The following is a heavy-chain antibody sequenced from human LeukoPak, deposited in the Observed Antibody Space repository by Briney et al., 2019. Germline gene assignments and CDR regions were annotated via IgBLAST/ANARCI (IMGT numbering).Heavy chain of an antibody. CDR3: ARSHFWSGYYTAWGFDY. CDR2: IYTSGST. D-gene: IGHD3-3*02. V-gene: IGHV4-4*09. J-gene: IGHJ4*02. CDR1: GGSISSYY. Sequence: SETLSLTCTVSGGSISSYYWGWIRQPPGKGLEWIGYIYTSGSTNYNPSLKSRVTISVDTSKNQFSLKLSSVTAADTAVYYCARSHFWSGYYTAWGFDYWGQGTLVTVSS.